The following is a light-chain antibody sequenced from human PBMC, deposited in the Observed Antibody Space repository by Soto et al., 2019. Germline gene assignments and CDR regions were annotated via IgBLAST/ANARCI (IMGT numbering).Light chain of an antibody. V-gene: IGKV3-11*01. CDR3: QQRSNWPAIT. J-gene: IGKJ5*01. CDR2: DAS. CDR1: QSVSSY. Sequence: EIVLTQSPATLSLSPGERATLSCSASQSVSSYLAWYQQKPGQAPRLLIYDASNRATGIPARFSGSGSGTDFTLTISSLEPEDFAVHYCQQRSNWPAITFGQGTRLEIK.